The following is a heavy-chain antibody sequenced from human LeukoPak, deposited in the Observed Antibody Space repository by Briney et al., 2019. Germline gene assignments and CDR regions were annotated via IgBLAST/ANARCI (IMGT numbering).Heavy chain of an antibody. V-gene: IGHV3-48*02. CDR2: ISSSSSTI. CDR1: GFTFSSYS. J-gene: IGHJ4*02. CDR3: ARDNLRYCSGGSCWEYFDH. Sequence: GGSLRLSCAASGFTFSSYSMKWVRQAPGKGLEWVSYISSSSSTIYYADSVKGRFTISRDNAKNSLYLQMNSLRDEDTAVYYCARDNLRYCSGGSCWEYFDHWGQGTLVTVSS. D-gene: IGHD2-15*01.